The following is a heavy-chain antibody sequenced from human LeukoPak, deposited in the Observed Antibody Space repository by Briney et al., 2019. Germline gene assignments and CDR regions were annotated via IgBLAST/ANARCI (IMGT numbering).Heavy chain of an antibody. CDR1: GYTFTSYD. J-gene: IGHJ5*02. CDR3: ARGQTPSSSWYHRSWFDP. V-gene: IGHV1-8*01. CDR2: MNPNSGNT. Sequence: ASVKVSCKASGYTFTSYDINWVRQATGQGLEWIGWMNPNSGNTGYAQKFQGRVTMTRNTSISTAYMELSSLRSEDTAVYYCARGQTPSSSWYHRSWFDPWGQGTLVTVSS. D-gene: IGHD6-13*01.